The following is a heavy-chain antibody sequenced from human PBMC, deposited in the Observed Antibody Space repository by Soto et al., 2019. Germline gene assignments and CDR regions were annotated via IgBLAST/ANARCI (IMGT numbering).Heavy chain of an antibody. CDR3: ARTGYSSGWYKAAFDI. Sequence: SETLSLTCAVYGGSFSGYYWSWVRQPPGKGLEWIGEINHSGSTNYNPSLKSRITISVDTSKNQFSLKLSSVTAADTAVYYCARTGYSSGWYKAAFDIWGQGTMVTVSS. D-gene: IGHD6-19*01. CDR2: INHSGST. J-gene: IGHJ3*02. V-gene: IGHV4-34*01. CDR1: GGSFSGYY.